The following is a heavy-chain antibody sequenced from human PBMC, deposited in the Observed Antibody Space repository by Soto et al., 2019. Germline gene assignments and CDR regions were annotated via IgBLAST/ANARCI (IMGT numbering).Heavy chain of an antibody. CDR2: ISYDGSNK. J-gene: IGHJ4*02. CDR1: GFTFSSYG. D-gene: IGHD3-22*01. Sequence: QVQLVESGGGVVQPGRSLRLSCAASGFTFSSYGMHWVRQAPGKGLEWVAVISYDGSNKYYADSVKGRFTISRDNSKNTLYLQMNSLSAEDTAVYYCAKDRFPYYYDSMPSDYWGQGTLVTVSS. CDR3: AKDRFPYYYDSMPSDY. V-gene: IGHV3-30*18.